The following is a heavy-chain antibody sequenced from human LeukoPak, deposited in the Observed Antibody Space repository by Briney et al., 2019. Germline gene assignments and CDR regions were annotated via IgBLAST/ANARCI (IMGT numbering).Heavy chain of an antibody. J-gene: IGHJ4*02. CDR3: ARESGIAAAGTTFDY. CDR2: IIPIFGTA. V-gene: IGHV1-69*01. CDR1: GGTFSSYA. D-gene: IGHD6-13*01. Sequence: SVQVSCKASGGTFSSYAISWVRQAPGQGLEWMGGIIPIFGTANYAQKFQGRVTITADESTSTAYMELSSLRSEDTAVYYCARESGIAAAGTTFDYWGKGTLVSASS.